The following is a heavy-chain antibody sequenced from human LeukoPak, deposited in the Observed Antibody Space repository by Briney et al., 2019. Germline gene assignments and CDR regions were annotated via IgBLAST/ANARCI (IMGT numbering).Heavy chain of an antibody. CDR1: GFAFSSYE. D-gene: IGHD3-22*01. CDR2: ISSSGSTI. Sequence: GGSLRLSCAASGFAFSSYEMNWVRQAPGKGLEWVSYISSSGSTIYYADSVKGRFTISRDNAKNSLYLQMNSLRAEDTAVYYCARAFLYYFDSSGYYRAFDIWGQGTMVTVSS. V-gene: IGHV3-48*03. J-gene: IGHJ3*02. CDR3: ARAFLYYFDSSGYYRAFDI.